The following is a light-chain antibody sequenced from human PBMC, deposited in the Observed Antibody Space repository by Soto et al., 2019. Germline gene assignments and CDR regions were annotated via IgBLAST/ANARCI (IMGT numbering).Light chain of an antibody. Sequence: DIVLTQSTAALSLSPGERATLSCAASQSVSNTRLAWYQHKPGLAPRILISDASFRATGIPDRFSGSGSGTDFTLTISTLAPEDFAVYYCQQYGNSPTFGQGTKVDIK. CDR3: QQYGNSPT. V-gene: IGKV3D-20*01. CDR2: DAS. J-gene: IGKJ1*01. CDR1: QSVSNTR.